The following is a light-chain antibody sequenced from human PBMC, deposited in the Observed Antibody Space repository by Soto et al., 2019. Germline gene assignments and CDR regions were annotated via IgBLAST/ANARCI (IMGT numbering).Light chain of an antibody. CDR1: QSISSW. Sequence: DIQMTQFPSTLSASLGDRVTITCRASQSISSWLAWYQQKPGKAPKLLIYDASTLETGVPSRFSGGGSGTEFTLTISSLQPDDYATYYCQQYSRYPGTFGQGTKVDIK. CDR3: QQYSRYPGT. CDR2: DAS. V-gene: IGKV1-5*01. J-gene: IGKJ1*01.